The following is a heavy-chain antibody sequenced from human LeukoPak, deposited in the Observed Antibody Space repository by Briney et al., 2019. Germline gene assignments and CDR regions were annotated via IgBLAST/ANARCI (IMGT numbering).Heavy chain of an antibody. Sequence: PSETLSLTCTVSGYSISSGYYWGWIRQPPGKGLEWIGSIYHSGSTYYNPSLKSRITISVDTSKNQLSLKLSSVTAADTAVHYCARVQLLWFGEFPGAFDIWGQGTMVTVSS. CDR1: GYSISSGYY. V-gene: IGHV4-38-2*02. CDR3: ARVQLLWFGEFPGAFDI. CDR2: IYHSGST. J-gene: IGHJ3*02. D-gene: IGHD3-10*01.